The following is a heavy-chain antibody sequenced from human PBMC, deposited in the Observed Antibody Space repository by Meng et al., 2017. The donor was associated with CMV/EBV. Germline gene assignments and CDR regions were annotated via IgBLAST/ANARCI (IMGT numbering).Heavy chain of an antibody. D-gene: IGHD3-3*01. CDR3: ARDPNPYYDFWRGYYRVYYYYGMDV. CDR1: GFTFSSYS. J-gene: IGHJ6*02. V-gene: IGHV3-21*01. Sequence: GESLKISCAASGFTFSSYSMNWVRQAPGKGLEWVSSISSSSSYIYYADSVKGRFTISRDNAKNSLYLQMNSLRAEDTAVYYCARDPNPYYDFWRGYYRVYYYYGMDVWGQGTTVTVSS. CDR2: ISSSSSYI.